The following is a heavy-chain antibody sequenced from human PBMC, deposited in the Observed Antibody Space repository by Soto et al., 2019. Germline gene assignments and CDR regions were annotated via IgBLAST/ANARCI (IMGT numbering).Heavy chain of an antibody. CDR3: ARDQTYKNCSKWFDP. Sequence: PSQTLSLTCAISGDSVSSDSVAWNWIRQSPSRGLEWLGRTYYRSKWYNDYAVSVKSRITINSDTSKNQFSLHLNSVTPEDTAVYSCARDQTYKNCSKWFDPWGQGTLVTVSS. V-gene: IGHV6-1*01. D-gene: IGHD1-20*01. CDR2: TYYRSKWYN. CDR1: GDSVSSDSVA. J-gene: IGHJ5*02.